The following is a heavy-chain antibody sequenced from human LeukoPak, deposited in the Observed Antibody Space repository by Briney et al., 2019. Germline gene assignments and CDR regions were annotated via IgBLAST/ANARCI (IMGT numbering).Heavy chain of an antibody. CDR3: ARQSGDYSYYYYMDV. J-gene: IGHJ6*03. D-gene: IGHD2-21*02. V-gene: IGHV5-51*01. CDR2: IYPGDSDT. Sequence: GESLKISCKGSGYRFTSYWIGWVRQKPGKGLEGMGIIYPGDSDTRYSPSFRGQVTISAHKSISTAYLQWSSLKASDTAMYYCARQSGDYSYYYYMDVSGKGTTVTISS. CDR1: GYRFTSYW.